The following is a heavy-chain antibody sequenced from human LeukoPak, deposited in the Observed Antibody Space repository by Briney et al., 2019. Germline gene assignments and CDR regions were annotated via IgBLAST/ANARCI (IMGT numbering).Heavy chain of an antibody. CDR1: GFTFSNYV. J-gene: IGHJ4*02. D-gene: IGHD3-22*01. CDR2: ISYDGSNK. Sequence: GRPLRLSCAASGFTFSNYVIHWVRQAPGKGLEWVAVISYDGSNKFYAGSVKGRFTISRDNPKKTLYLQMNSLRVEDTGIYYCARDKGLYYDSSGYVSTLDFWGQGTRVTVSS. CDR3: ARDKGLYYDSSGYVSTLDF. V-gene: IGHV3-30*04.